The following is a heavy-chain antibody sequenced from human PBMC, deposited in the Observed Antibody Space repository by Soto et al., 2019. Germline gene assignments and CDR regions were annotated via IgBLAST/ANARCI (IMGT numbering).Heavy chain of an antibody. D-gene: IGHD2-15*01. V-gene: IGHV3-30-3*01. Sequence: GGSLRLSCAASGFTFSSYAMHWVRQAPGKGLEWVAVISYDGSNKYYADSVRGRFTFSRDNSKNTVYLQMSSLRADDSAVYYCARGSKDSYPGSRIFDFWGRGTLVTVSS. CDR1: GFTFSSYA. CDR2: ISYDGSNK. CDR3: ARGSKDSYPGSRIFDF. J-gene: IGHJ4*02.